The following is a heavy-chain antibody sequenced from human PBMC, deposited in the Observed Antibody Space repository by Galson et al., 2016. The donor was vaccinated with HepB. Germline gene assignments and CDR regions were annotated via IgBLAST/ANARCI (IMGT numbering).Heavy chain of an antibody. Sequence: SVKVSCKASGGTLNTYGVSWVRQAPGQGLEWMGGIIPISGTPRFAQKMQGRVSISADASSSTAYMELSSLRSEDTAVYYCARLLLWFGEFNDYKYYGMDVWGQGTTVTVSS. J-gene: IGHJ6*02. D-gene: IGHD3-10*01. V-gene: IGHV1-69*13. CDR1: GGTLNTYG. CDR3: ARLLLWFGEFNDYKYYGMDV. CDR2: IIPISGTP.